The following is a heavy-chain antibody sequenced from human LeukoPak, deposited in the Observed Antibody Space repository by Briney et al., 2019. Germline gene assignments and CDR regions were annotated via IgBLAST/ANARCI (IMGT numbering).Heavy chain of an antibody. D-gene: IGHD5-24*01. CDR2: INSDGSST. J-gene: IGHJ4*02. Sequence: XAPXXXXVWVSRINSDGSSTSYADSVKGRFTISRDNAKNTLYLQMNSLRAEDTAVYYCARVRDDNNPSLFDYWGQGTLVTVSS. CDR3: ARVRDDNNPSLFDY. V-gene: IGHV3-74*01.